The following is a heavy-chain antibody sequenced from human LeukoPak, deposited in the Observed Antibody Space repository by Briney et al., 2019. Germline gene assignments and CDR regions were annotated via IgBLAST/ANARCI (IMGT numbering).Heavy chain of an antibody. V-gene: IGHV3-21*01. CDR1: GFTLSSYS. CDR2: ISSTSYM. D-gene: IGHD4-11*01. J-gene: IGHJ6*03. CDR3: AREDYRTYYCYMDV. Sequence: PGGSLRLSCAASGFTLSSYSMNWVRQAPGKGLEWVSSISSTSYMYNADSLKGRFTISRDNAKNSLYLQMNSLRAEDTAVYYCAREDYRTYYCYMDVWGEGTTVTVSS.